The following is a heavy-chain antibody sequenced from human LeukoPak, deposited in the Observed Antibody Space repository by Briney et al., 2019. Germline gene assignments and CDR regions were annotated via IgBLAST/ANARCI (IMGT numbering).Heavy chain of an antibody. D-gene: IGHD3-22*01. J-gene: IGHJ3*02. CDR3: ARQPNYYDTRGYLSHAFDI. CDR2: IYPGDSDT. Sequence: GESLKISCKGSGYRFTSYWIGWVRQMPGKGLEWMGIIYPGDSDTRYSPSFQGQVTTSADKSISTAYLQWSSLKASDTAMYYCARQPNYYDTRGYLSHAFDIWGQGTMVTVSS. CDR1: GYRFTSYW. V-gene: IGHV5-51*01.